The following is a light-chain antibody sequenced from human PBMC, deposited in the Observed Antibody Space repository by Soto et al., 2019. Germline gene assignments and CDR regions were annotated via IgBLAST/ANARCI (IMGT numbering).Light chain of an antibody. J-gene: IGKJ2*01. CDR3: QQYYDWSYT. CDR2: GAS. V-gene: IGKV3-15*01. CDR1: QSVISH. Sequence: EIVMTQSPATLSVSPGEGATLSCSASQSVISHLAWYQQRPGQAPTLLIYGASIRATGIPDKFSGSGSVTDFPLTISSMQSEDFAVNYCQQYYDWSYTFGKGTTLAIK.